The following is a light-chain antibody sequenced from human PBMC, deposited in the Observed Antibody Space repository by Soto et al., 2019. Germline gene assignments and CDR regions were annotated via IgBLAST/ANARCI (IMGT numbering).Light chain of an antibody. V-gene: IGKV3-20*01. CDR2: GAS. CDR1: QSVSRNY. CDR3: QQYDFLPLT. J-gene: IGKJ4*01. Sequence: EVVLTQSPGTLSLSPGDRATLSCRASQSVSRNYLAWYQQKPGQTPRLLIFGASNRAADIPARFSASGSGTDFTLTISGLEPDDFAMYYCQQYDFLPLTFGGGTRL.